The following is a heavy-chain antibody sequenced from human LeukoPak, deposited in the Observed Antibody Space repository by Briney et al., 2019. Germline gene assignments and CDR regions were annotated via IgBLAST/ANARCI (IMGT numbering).Heavy chain of an antibody. V-gene: IGHV1-69*13. CDR3: AIRDGYNYGTFDY. J-gene: IGHJ4*02. D-gene: IGHD5-24*01. CDR2: IIPIFGTA. CDR1: GGTFISYA. Sequence: SVKVSCKASGGTFISYAISWVRQAPGQGLEWMGGIIPIFGTANYAQKFQGRVTITADESTSTAYMELSSLRSEDTAVYYCAIRDGYNYGTFDYWGQGTLVTASS.